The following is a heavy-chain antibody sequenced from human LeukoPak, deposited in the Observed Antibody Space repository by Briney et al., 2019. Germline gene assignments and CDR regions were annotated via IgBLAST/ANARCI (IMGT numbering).Heavy chain of an antibody. CDR1: GGSFSGYY. V-gene: IGHV4-34*01. CDR3: AGGARCYSSSGYGYYFDY. D-gene: IGHD6-13*01. CDR2: INHSGST. J-gene: IGHJ4*02. Sequence: SETLSLTCAVYGGSFSGYYWSWIRQPPGKGLEWIGEINHSGSTNYNPSLKSRVTISVDTSKNQFSLKLSSVTAADTAVYYCAGGARCYSSSGYGYYFDYWAQEPRVTVP.